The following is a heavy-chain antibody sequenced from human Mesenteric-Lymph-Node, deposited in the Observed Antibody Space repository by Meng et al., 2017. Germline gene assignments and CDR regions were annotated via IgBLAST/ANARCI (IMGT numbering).Heavy chain of an antibody. V-gene: IGHV4-59*01. CDR1: GGSISSYY. CDR2: IYNSRST. Sequence: GSLRLSCTVSGGSISSYYWSWIRQPPGKGLEWIGSIYNSRSTNYNPSLKSRVTISVDTSKNQFSLKLTSVTAADTAVYYCAGGNVKCYECSSYRGQGTLVTVSS. CDR3: AGGNVKCYECSSY. D-gene: IGHD2-2*01. J-gene: IGHJ4*02.